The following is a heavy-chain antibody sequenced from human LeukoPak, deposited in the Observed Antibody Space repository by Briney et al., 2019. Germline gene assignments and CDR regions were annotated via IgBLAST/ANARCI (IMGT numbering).Heavy chain of an antibody. CDR3: AKADSSGWTRNYGMDV. CDR2: ISGSGGST. D-gene: IGHD6-19*01. Sequence: GGSLRLSCAASGFTFSSYAMRWVRQAPGKGLEWVSGISGSGGSTYHADSAKGRFTISRDNSKNTLNLQMNSLRAEDAAVYYCAKADSSGWTRNYGMDVWGQGTTVTVSS. CDR1: GFTFSSYA. V-gene: IGHV3-23*01. J-gene: IGHJ6*02.